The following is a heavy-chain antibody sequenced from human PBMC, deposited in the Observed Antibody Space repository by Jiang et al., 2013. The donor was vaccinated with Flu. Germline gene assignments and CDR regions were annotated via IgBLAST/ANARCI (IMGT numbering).Heavy chain of an antibody. CDR1: GGSISSSSYY. D-gene: IGHD3-9*01. Sequence: VLLKPSETLSLTCTVSGGSISSSSYYWGWIRQPPGKGLEWIGSIYYSGSTYYNPSLKSRVTISVDTSKNQFSLKLSSVTAADTAVYYCARGYYDILTGYYRDYYFDYWGQGTLVTVSS. CDR3: ARGYYDILTGYYRDYYFDY. V-gene: IGHV4-39*07. CDR2: IYYSGST. J-gene: IGHJ4*02.